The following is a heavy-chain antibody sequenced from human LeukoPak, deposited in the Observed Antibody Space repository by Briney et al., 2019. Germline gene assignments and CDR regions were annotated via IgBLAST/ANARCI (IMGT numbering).Heavy chain of an antibody. Sequence: SETLSLTCPVSGASITVHYWTWTRQPPGKGRQWIGYTFNSGSTTSHPSLKRRLTLSVDMPKNQFSLKLMSVTAADTAIYYCARRNGGSRYSDNYFGPWGQGTLVTVSS. D-gene: IGHD2-15*01. CDR1: GASITVHY. J-gene: IGHJ5*02. CDR3: ARRNGGSRYSDNYFGP. CDR2: TFNSGST. V-gene: IGHV4-59*08.